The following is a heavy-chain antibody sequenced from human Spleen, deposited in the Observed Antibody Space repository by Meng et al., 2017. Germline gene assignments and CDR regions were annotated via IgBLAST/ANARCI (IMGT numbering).Heavy chain of an antibody. CDR2: INTHNGNT. D-gene: IGHD3-16*01. CDR1: GYIFTNYA. V-gene: IGHV1-3*04. J-gene: IGHJ4*02. CDR3: ARSRITEMTNFDY. Sequence: QAQRVQSGAEVKKPGASVQVSCKASGYIFTNYAMHWVRQAPGQRPEWMVWINTHNGNTKYSQKFQDRVTIIRDTSASTAYLELSSLRSEDTAVYYCARSRITEMTNFDYWGQGTLVTVSS.